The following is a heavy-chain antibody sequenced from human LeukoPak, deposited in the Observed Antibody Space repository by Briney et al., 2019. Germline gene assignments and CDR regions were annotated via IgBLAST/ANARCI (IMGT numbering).Heavy chain of an antibody. Sequence: ASVKVSCKASGYTFTGYYMHWVRQAPGQGLEWMGWINPNSGGTYYAQKFQGRVTMTRNTSISTAYMELSSLRSEDTAVYYCAREFRSGSYYEGVDYWGQGTLVTVSS. CDR1: GYTFTGYY. CDR3: AREFRSGSYYEGVDY. V-gene: IGHV1-2*02. J-gene: IGHJ4*02. CDR2: INPNSGGT. D-gene: IGHD1-26*01.